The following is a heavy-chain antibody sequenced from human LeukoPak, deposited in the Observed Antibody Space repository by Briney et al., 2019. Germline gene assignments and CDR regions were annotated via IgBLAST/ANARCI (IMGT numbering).Heavy chain of an antibody. CDR2: ISGSGGST. D-gene: IGHD6-6*01. Sequence: GGSLRLSCAASGFTFSSSAMNWVRQAPGKGLEWVSAISGSGGSTYYADSVKGRFTISRDNSKNTLYLQMNSLRAEDTAVYYCAKGGAARPKILWGQGTLVTVSS. J-gene: IGHJ4*02. CDR3: AKGGAARPKIL. V-gene: IGHV3-23*01. CDR1: GFTFSSSA.